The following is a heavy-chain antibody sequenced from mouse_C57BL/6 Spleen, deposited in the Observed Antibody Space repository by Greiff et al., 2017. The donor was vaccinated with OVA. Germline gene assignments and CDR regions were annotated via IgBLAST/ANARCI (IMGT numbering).Heavy chain of an antibody. V-gene: IGHV1-69*01. D-gene: IGHD1-1*01. Sequence: QVQLQQPGAELVMPGASVKLSCKASGYTFTSYWMPWVKQRPGQGLEWIGAIDPSDSYTNYNQKFKGKSTLTVDKSSSTAYMQLSSLTSEDSAVYYCARSSTGRFDYWGQGTTLTVSS. CDR3: ARSSTGRFDY. CDR1: GYTFTSYW. J-gene: IGHJ2*01. CDR2: IDPSDSYT.